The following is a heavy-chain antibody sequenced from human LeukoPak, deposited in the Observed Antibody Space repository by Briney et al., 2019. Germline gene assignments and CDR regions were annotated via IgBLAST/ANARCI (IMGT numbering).Heavy chain of an antibody. CDR1: GYSFTSYG. D-gene: IGHD3-10*01. CDR3: ARGGRDGTDV. J-gene: IGHJ6*02. CDR2: VSAYDGST. Sequence: ASVKVSCKASGYSFTSYGFTWVRRAPGQGLEWMGWVSAYDGSTNYAQKIRGRVTMTTDASKNTVYIELRSLRFDDTAVYYCARGGRDGTDVWGQGTTVTVSS. V-gene: IGHV1-18*01.